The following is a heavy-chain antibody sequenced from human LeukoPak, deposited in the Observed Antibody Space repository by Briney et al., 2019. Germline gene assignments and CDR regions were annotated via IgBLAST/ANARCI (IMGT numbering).Heavy chain of an antibody. J-gene: IGHJ4*02. CDR2: INHSGST. V-gene: IGHV4-38-2*02. CDR3: ARVCSSGRCCDQ. D-gene: IGHD2-15*01. Sequence: SETLSLTCSVSGYSISSGYYWAWVRQPPGKGLEWIGSINHSGSTYYNPSLKSRVTVSVDTSKNQFSLRLSSVTAADTAVYYCARVCSSGRCCDQWGQGTLVTVSS. CDR1: GYSISSGYY.